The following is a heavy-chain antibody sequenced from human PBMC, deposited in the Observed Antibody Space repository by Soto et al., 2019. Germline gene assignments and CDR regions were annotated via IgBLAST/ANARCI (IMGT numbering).Heavy chain of an antibody. CDR1: GFTVRSTN. V-gene: IGHV3-53*01. Sequence: EVQLVESGGGLIQPGGSLRLSCAASGFTVRSTNMNWVCQAPGKGLEWVSIKYSGGSTYYADSVKGRFTISRDNSKNTLYLQMNSLRVEDTAVYYCARDQTGMDVWGQGTTVTVSS. J-gene: IGHJ6*02. D-gene: IGHD3-10*01. CDR2: KYSGGST. CDR3: ARDQTGMDV.